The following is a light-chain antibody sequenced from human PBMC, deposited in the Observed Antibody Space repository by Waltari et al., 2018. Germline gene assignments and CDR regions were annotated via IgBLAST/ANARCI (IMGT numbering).Light chain of an antibody. V-gene: IGLV2-14*01. CDR3: SSYTSSSTVV. Sequence: QSALTQPASVSGSPGQSITISCPGTSSDARGYNYVSWYPQHPAKAPKLMTYDVSKRPSGVSNRSSGSKSGTTASLTISGLQAEDEADYYCSSYTSSSTVVFGGGTKLTVL. CDR2: DVS. J-gene: IGLJ2*01. CDR1: SSDARGYNY.